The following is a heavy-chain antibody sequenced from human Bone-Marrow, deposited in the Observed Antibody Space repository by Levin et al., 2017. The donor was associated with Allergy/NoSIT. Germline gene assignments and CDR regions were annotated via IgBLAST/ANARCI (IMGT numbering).Heavy chain of an antibody. CDR3: ARIASSFFDY. CDR1: GYTFFNYY. Sequence: PGESLKISCKASGYTFFNYYIHWVRQAPGQGLEWMGVINPSGGATTYAQKFQGRVTMTRDPSTNTLYMELSSLRSEDTALYYCARIASSFFDYWGQGTLVTVSS. CDR2: INPSGGAT. V-gene: IGHV1-46*01. D-gene: IGHD1-7*01. J-gene: IGHJ4*02.